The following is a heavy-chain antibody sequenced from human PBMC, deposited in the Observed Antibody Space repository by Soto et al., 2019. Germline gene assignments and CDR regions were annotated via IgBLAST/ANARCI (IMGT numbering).Heavy chain of an antibody. CDR3: ARGGGPQEAPGILVQVHYYNGMDV. D-gene: IGHD2-2*01. CDR1: GGSLSPYY. J-gene: IGHJ6*02. Sequence: QVQEEESGPGRVKPSETVSLKCTVSGGSLSPYYWSWIRQPPGKGLEWIGYIHYNGSANYGPPLKSRVTLSVDTTKNQLSLKLSAVTAADTAVYYCARGGGPQEAPGILVQVHYYNGMDVWGQGTTVIVS. CDR2: IHYNGSA. V-gene: IGHV4-59*01.